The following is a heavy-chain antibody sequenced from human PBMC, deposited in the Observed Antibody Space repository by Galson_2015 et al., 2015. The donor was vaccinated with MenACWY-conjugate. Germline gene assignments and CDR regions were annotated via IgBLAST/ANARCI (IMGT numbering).Heavy chain of an antibody. V-gene: IGHV3-33*01. Sequence: SLRLSCAASGFTFSSYGMHWVRQAPGKGLEWVAVIWYDGSNKYYADSVRGRFTISRDNSKNTLYLQMNSLRAEDTAVYYCAREVYSYGSLLYWGQGTLVTVSS. CDR3: AREVYSYGSLLY. CDR2: IWYDGSNK. J-gene: IGHJ4*02. CDR1: GFTFSSYG. D-gene: IGHD5-18*01.